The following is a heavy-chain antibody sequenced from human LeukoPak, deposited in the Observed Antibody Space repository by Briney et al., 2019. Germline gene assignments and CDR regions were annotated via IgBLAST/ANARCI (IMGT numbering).Heavy chain of an antibody. D-gene: IGHD2-2*01. CDR1: GYTFTSYD. J-gene: IGHJ6*03. V-gene: IGHV1-8*01. Sequence: ASVKVSCKASGYTFTSYDINWVRQATGQGLEWMGWMNPNSGNTGYAQKFQGRVTMTRNTSISTAYMELRSLRSDDTAVYYCAREFDCSSTSCYSDYYYYMDVWGKGTTVTISS. CDR2: MNPNSGNT. CDR3: AREFDCSSTSCYSDYYYYMDV.